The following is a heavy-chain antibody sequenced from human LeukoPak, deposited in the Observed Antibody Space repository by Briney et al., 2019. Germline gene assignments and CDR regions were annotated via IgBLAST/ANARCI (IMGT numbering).Heavy chain of an antibody. CDR2: IYYSGST. D-gene: IGHD6-19*01. CDR3: ASQKGVAVIDY. CDR1: GGSISSSSYY. J-gene: IGHJ4*02. V-gene: IGHV4-39*07. Sequence: SETLSLTCTVSGGSISSSSYYWGWIRQPPGKGPEWIGSIYYSGSTYYNPSLKSRVTISVDTSKNQFSLKLSSVTAADTAVYYCASQKGVAVIDYWGQGTLVTVSS.